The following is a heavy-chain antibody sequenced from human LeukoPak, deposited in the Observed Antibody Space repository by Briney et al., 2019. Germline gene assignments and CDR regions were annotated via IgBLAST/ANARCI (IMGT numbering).Heavy chain of an antibody. J-gene: IGHJ4*02. Sequence: ASVKVSCKASGYTFSGYFVHWVRQAPGQGLEWMGRINAGSGDTEFAQKFRGRVTMTRDTFVSTAYMEVSGLTSDDTAMYYCARDLSSTPNWELDHWGQGTLVTVSS. D-gene: IGHD1-1*01. V-gene: IGHV1-2*06. CDR3: ARDLSSTPNWELDH. CDR2: INAGSGDT. CDR1: GYTFSGYF.